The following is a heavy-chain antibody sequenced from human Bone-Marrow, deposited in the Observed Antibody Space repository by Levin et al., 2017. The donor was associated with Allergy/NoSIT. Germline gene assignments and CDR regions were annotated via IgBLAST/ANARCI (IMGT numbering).Heavy chain of an antibody. J-gene: IGHJ5*02. CDR2: FFYSGET. CDR3: ARGLVDTDCYDASSPFALYS. D-gene: IGHD2-21*01. CDR1: GGSVSTANQY. Sequence: SETLSLTCTVSGGSVSTANQYWTWLRQTPGKELEWIGYFFYSGETNYNPSLKSRITMSVDTSKNHFSLRVASATAADTGVYYCARGLVDTDCYDASSPFALYSWGQGTLVTVSS. V-gene: IGHV4-61*03.